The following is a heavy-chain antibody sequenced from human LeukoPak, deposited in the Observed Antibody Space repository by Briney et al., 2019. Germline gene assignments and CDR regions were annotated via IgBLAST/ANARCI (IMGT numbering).Heavy chain of an antibody. Sequence: GGSLRLSCAASGFTFSTYWMSWLRQAPGKGLEWVSLIYSGGATYYADSVRGRFTISRDNSKNTLYLQMNSLRADDTAMYYCASGEWPQDYWGQGTLVTVSS. J-gene: IGHJ4*02. CDR3: ASGEWPQDY. V-gene: IGHV3-53*01. CDR1: GFTFSTYW. CDR2: IYSGGAT. D-gene: IGHD3-10*01.